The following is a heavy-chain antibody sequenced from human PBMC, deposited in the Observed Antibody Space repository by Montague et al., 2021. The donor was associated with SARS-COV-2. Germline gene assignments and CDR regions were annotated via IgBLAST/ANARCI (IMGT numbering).Heavy chain of an antibody. CDR3: ARSGVGIFDFSYFDS. V-gene: IGHV4-38-2*02. CDR2: RYQSGAT. Sequence: SETLSLTCSVSGSSISSGYYWGWIRQTPGKGLEWIGSRYQSGATYYSPSLKRPVTILLDTSMNQFSLSLTSVTAADTAVYYCARSGVGIFDFSYFDSWGQGSLVIVSS. CDR1: GSSISSGYY. J-gene: IGHJ4*02. D-gene: IGHD3-3*01.